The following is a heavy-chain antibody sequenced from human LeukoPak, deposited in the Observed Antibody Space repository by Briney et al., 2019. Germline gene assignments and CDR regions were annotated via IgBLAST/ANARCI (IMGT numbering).Heavy chain of an antibody. D-gene: IGHD3-10*01. V-gene: IGHV1-18*01. CDR1: GYTFINYN. Sequence: GASVKVSCKASGYTFINYNIAWVRQAPGQGLEWMGWICAYNGDTNYGQKVQGRVAMTTDTSTRTAYMELRGLRSDDTAVYYCARDVFEGFGERVIDAFDIWGQGTLVTVSS. CDR3: ARDVFEGFGERVIDAFDI. CDR2: ICAYNGDT. J-gene: IGHJ3*02.